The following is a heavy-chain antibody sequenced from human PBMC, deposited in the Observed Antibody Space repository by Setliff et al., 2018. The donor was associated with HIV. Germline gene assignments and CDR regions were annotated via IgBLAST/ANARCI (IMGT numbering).Heavy chain of an antibody. CDR1: GYTSTSYG. J-gene: IGHJ6*04. CDR3: ASGKGVRGVIIRGGLDV. D-gene: IGHD3-10*01. V-gene: IGHV1-18*01. CDR2: ISAYNGNT. Sequence: ASVKVSCKASGYTSTSYGISWVRQAPGQGLEWMGWISAYNGNTNYAQKFQGRVTLTTDTSTSTAYMEVKSLRSDDTAVYYCASGKGVRGVIIRGGLDVWGKGTTVTVSS.